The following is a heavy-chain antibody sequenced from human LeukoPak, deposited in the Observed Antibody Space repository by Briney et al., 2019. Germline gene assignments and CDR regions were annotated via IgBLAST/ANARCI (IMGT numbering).Heavy chain of an antibody. V-gene: IGHV3-23*01. Sequence: GGSLRLSCSASGFTFSTYGMNWVRQAPGKGLEWVSGVNDRGDKTYYAELVKGRFIISRDNSKNTLYLQMSSLRAEDTAIYYCAKRSAYVSASPHFDYWGQGALVTVSS. J-gene: IGHJ4*02. D-gene: IGHD3-10*02. CDR1: GFTFSTYG. CDR2: VNDRGDKT. CDR3: AKRSAYVSASPHFDY.